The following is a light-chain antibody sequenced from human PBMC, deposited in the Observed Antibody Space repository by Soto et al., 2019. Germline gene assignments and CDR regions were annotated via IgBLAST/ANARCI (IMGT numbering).Light chain of an antibody. V-gene: IGLV2-11*01. CDR1: SSDVGSYNY. J-gene: IGLJ1*01. Sequence: QSALTQPRSVSGYPGQSVTISCTGTSSDVGSYNYVSWYQQHPGKAPKLMIHYVSKRPLWVPDLFSGYKSGSTASLTISVLQADDEADYSCRSWAGSYPSVFGPGTTLTVL. CDR3: RSWAGSYPSV. CDR2: YVS.